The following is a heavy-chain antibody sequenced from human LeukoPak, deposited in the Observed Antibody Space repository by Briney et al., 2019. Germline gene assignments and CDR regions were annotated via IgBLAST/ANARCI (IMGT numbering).Heavy chain of an antibody. CDR3: ARDGGSSWYYYYYGMDV. V-gene: IGHV3-7*01. CDR1: GFTFSSYW. CDR2: IKQDGSEK. D-gene: IGHD6-13*01. J-gene: IGHJ6*02. Sequence: PGGSLRLSCAASGFTFSSYWMSWVRQAPGKGLEWVANIKQDGSEKYYVDSVKGRFTISRDNAKNSLYLQMNSLRAEDTAVYYCARDGGSSWYYYYYGMDVWGQGTTATVSS.